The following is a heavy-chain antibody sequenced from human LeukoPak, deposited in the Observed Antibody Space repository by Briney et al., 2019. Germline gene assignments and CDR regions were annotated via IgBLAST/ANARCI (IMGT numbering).Heavy chain of an antibody. V-gene: IGHV3-23*01. Sequence: GGSLRLSCAASGFTFSSYAMSWVRQAPGKGLEWVSAISGSGGSTYYADSVKGRFTISRDNSKNTLYLQMNSLRAEDTAVYYCANILKYYYGSGSPDLDYWGQGTLVTVSS. D-gene: IGHD3-10*01. J-gene: IGHJ4*02. CDR2: ISGSGGST. CDR1: GFTFSSYA. CDR3: ANILKYYYGSGSPDLDY.